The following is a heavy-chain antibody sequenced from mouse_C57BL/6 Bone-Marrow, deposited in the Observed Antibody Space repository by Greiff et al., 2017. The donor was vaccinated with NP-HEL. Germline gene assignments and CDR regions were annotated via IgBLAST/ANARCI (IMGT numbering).Heavy chain of an antibody. D-gene: IGHD1-1*02. V-gene: IGHV1-58*01. CDR3: AISKDIGGGYSFDY. CDR2: IYLGNGYT. J-gene: IGHJ2*01. Sequence: VQLQQSGAELVRPGSSVKMSCKTSGYTFTSYGINWVKQRPGQGLEWIGYIYLGNGYTEYNEKFKGKATLTSDTSSSTAYMQLSSLKSEDFAIDYCAISKDIGGGYSFDYWGQGTTLTVSS. CDR1: GYTFTSYG.